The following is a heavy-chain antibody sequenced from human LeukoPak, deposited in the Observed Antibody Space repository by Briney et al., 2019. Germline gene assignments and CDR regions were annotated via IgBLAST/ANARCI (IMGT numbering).Heavy chain of an antibody. CDR3: ASLSHRVARD. Sequence: GASVKVSXKASGYTFTGYYMHWVRQAPGQGLEWMGWINANGGGTNYAQKLQGRGTMTRDTSISTAYMYMSRLRSDDTGVYYCASLSHRVARDWGQGTLVTVSS. J-gene: IGHJ4*02. V-gene: IGHV1-2*02. D-gene: IGHD2-15*01. CDR1: GYTFTGYY. CDR2: INANGGGT.